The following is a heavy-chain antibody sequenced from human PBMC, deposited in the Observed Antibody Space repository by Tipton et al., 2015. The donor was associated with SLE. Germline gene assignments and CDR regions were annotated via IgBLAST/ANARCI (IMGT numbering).Heavy chain of an antibody. CDR1: GFTFSSYW. CDR2: INSDGSST. Sequence: SLRLSCAASGFTFSSYWMHWVRQAPGKGLVWVSRINSDGSSTTYADSVKGRFTISRDNAKNSLYLQMNNLGAEDTAVYYCSRAGAVRPPDYWGQGTLVTVSS. D-gene: IGHD6-6*01. J-gene: IGHJ4*02. V-gene: IGHV3-74*03. CDR3: SRAGAVRPPDY.